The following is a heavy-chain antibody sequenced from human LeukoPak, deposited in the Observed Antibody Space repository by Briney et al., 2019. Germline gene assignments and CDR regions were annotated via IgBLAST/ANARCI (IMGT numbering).Heavy chain of an antibody. CDR1: GFIFSGSP. D-gene: IGHD2-15*01. Sequence: GGSLRLSCAASGFIFSGSPMHWVRQAPGKGLEWVGRIKSKANTYATAYAASMKGRFTISRDDSKNTAYLQMNSLKTDDTAVYYCTRLSGEYCGGGSCYFDHWGQGTLVTVSS. J-gene: IGHJ4*02. V-gene: IGHV3-73*01. CDR3: TRLSGEYCGGGSCYFDH. CDR2: IKSKANTYAT.